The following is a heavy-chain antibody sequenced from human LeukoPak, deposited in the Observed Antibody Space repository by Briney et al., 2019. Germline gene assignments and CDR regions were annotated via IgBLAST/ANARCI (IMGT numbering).Heavy chain of an antibody. CDR3: ARDRAFYGMDV. CDR1: GFTFSSYG. Sequence: GGSLRLACAASGFTFSSYGMHAVRHAPGKGLEWVANIKEDGSEKYYVDYVKGRFTISRDNAKNSLYLEMNSLRVEDTAVYYCARDRAFYGMDVWGQGTTVTVSS. V-gene: IGHV3-7*03. CDR2: IKEDGSEK. J-gene: IGHJ6*02.